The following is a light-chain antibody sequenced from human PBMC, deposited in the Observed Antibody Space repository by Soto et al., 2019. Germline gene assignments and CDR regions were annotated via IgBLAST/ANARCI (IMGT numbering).Light chain of an antibody. Sequence: QSALTQPASVSGSPGQSIIISCTGTSSDVGGYNYVSWYQQHPGKAPKLMIYEVSNRPSGVSNRFSGSKSGNTASLTISGLQAEDEADYYCSSYTSSSTLLYVFGTGTKVTVL. V-gene: IGLV2-14*01. CDR1: SSDVGGYNY. J-gene: IGLJ1*01. CDR3: SSYTSSSTLLYV. CDR2: EVS.